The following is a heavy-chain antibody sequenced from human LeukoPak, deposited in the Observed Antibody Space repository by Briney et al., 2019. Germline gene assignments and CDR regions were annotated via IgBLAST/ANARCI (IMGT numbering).Heavy chain of an antibody. CDR3: TREGLLWFGAHGDGGDY. Sequence: GGSLRLSCTASGFTFGDYAMSRVRQAPGRGLEWVGFIRSKAYGGTTEYAASVKGRFTISRDDSKSIAYLQMNSLKTEDTAVYYCTREGLLWFGAHGDGGDYWGQGTLVTVSS. CDR1: GFTFGDYA. CDR2: IRSKAYGGTT. J-gene: IGHJ4*02. V-gene: IGHV3-49*04. D-gene: IGHD3-10*01.